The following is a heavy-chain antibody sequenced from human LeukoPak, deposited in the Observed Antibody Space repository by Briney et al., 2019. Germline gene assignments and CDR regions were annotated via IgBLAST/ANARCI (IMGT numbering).Heavy chain of an antibody. D-gene: IGHD4-23*01. CDR1: LDSIRGYY. CDR2: ISYSGYT. J-gene: IGHJ5*01. Sequence: SETLSLTCTVSLDSIRGYYWSGIRRAPRKRVQWMGFISYSGYTSYRPSPKCRVAVSVAPSKRQISPSLSSMTAADTAIYYCARGRKDNGGMFFDSWGQGTLVTVSS. V-gene: IGHV4-59*01. CDR3: ARGRKDNGGMFFDS.